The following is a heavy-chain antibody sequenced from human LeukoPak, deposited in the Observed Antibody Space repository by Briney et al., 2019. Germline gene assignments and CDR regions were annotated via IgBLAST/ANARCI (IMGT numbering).Heavy chain of an antibody. CDR2: FDPEDGET. V-gene: IGHV1-24*01. Sequence: RASVKVSCKASGYTFTGYYMHWVRQAPGKGLEWMGGFDPEDGETIYAQKFQGRVTMTEDTSTDTAYMELSSLRSEDTAVYYCACLGELSSTPEGYWGQGTLVTVSS. D-gene: IGHD3-16*02. CDR3: ACLGELSSTPEGY. J-gene: IGHJ4*02. CDR1: GYTFTGYY.